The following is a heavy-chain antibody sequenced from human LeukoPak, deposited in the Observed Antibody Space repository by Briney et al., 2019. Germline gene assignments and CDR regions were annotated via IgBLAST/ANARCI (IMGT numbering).Heavy chain of an antibody. J-gene: IGHJ4*02. CDR2: ISSDGSKE. V-gene: IGHV3-30*18. CDR1: GFSFLHYG. Sequence: GGSLRLSCAASGFSFLHYGMHWVRQAPGKGLEWVAFISSDGSKEYYADSVKGRFTISRDNSKNTLYLHVNSPRAEDTAVFFCAKDGYCSGGSCYANFFDRWGQGTLDTVSS. CDR3: AKDGYCSGGSCYANFFDR. D-gene: IGHD2-15*01.